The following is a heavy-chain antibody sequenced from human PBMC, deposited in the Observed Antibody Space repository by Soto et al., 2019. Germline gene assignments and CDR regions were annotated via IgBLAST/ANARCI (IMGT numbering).Heavy chain of an antibody. CDR3: ASGYGDYPYYYYGMDV. J-gene: IGHJ6*02. V-gene: IGHV3-30-3*01. Sequence: QVQLVESGGGVVQPGRSLRLSCAASGFTFRSYAMHWVRQAPGKGLEWVAVISYDGSNKYYADSVKGRFTISRDNSKNTLYLQMNSLRAEDTAVYYCASGYGDYPYYYYGMDVWGQGTTVTVSS. D-gene: IGHD4-17*01. CDR1: GFTFRSYA. CDR2: ISYDGSNK.